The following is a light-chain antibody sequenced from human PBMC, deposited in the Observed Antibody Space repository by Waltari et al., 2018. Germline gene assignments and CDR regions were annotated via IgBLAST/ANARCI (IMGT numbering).Light chain of an antibody. J-gene: IGKJ2*01. Sequence: DIVMTQTPLSLPVTPGEPASISCRSSQSLLYSNGYTYLRWYLQKAGQSPQLLIYGGSNRASGVPDRFSGSGSGTDFTLKISKVEAEDVGVYYCMQTIAFPYTFGQGTKVEMK. CDR2: GGS. CDR1: QSLLYSNGYTY. V-gene: IGKV2-40*01. CDR3: MQTIAFPYT.